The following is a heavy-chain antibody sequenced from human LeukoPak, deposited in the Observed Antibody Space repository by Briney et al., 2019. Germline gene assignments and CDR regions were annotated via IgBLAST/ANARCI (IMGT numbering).Heavy chain of an antibody. D-gene: IGHD1-20*01. Sequence: PGGSLRLSCEASGFTFSSYSMNWVRQAPGRGLEWVSSITTSRSYIYYADSVKGRFTSSRDNAKNALYLQMNSLRAEDTAVYYCARVHITGQLETFDYCGQGTLVTVSS. CDR3: ARVHITGQLETFDY. V-gene: IGHV3-21*01. CDR2: ITTSRSYI. CDR1: GFTFSSYS. J-gene: IGHJ4*02.